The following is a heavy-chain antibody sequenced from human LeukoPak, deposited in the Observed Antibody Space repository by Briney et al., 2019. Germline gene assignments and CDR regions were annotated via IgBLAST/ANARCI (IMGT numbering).Heavy chain of an antibody. D-gene: IGHD3-22*01. CDR3: ARARLDSSGYYYPDAFDI. V-gene: IGHV4-30-2*01. CDR2: IYHSGST. J-gene: IGHJ3*02. Sequence: SETLSLTCAVSGGSISSGGYSWSWIRQPPGKGLEWIGYIYHSGSTYYNPSLKSRVTISVDRSKNQFSLKLSSVAAADTAVYYCARARLDSSGYYYPDAFDIWSQGTMVTVSS. CDR1: GGSISSGGYS.